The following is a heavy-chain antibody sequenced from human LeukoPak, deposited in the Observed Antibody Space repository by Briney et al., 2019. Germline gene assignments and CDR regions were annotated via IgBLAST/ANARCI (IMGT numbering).Heavy chain of an antibody. Sequence: GGSLRLSCAASGFTFSSYGMHWVRQAPGKGLEWVAVISYDGSNKYYADSVKGRFTISRDNSKNTLYLQMNSLRAEDTAVYYCARDPDGSGSYFTQFDYWGQGTLVTVSS. CDR3: ARDPDGSGSYFTQFDY. D-gene: IGHD3-10*01. CDR2: ISYDGSNK. CDR1: GFTFSSYG. J-gene: IGHJ4*02. V-gene: IGHV3-30*03.